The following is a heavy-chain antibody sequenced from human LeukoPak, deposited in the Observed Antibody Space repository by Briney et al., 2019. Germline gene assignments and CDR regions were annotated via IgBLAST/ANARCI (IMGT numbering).Heavy chain of an antibody. CDR1: EFTFSSYG. D-gene: IGHD4-17*01. V-gene: IGHV3-33*01. Sequence: GGSLRLSCAASEFTFSSYGMHWVRQAPGKGLEWVAVIWYDGSNKYYADSVKGRFTISRDNSKNTLYLQMNSLRAEDTAVYYCARAPDYGDYDRWFDPWGQGTLVAVSS. CDR2: IWYDGSNK. CDR3: ARAPDYGDYDRWFDP. J-gene: IGHJ5*02.